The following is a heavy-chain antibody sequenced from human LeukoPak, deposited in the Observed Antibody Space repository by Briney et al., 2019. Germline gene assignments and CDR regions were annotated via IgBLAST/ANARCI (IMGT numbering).Heavy chain of an antibody. V-gene: IGHV1-18*01. CDR3: ARDTYYYDSSGYFDY. CDR2: ISGYNGNT. D-gene: IGHD3-22*01. J-gene: IGHJ4*02. Sequence: ASVKVSCKASGYTFTNYGVSWVRQAPGQGLEWMGWISGYNGNTKFEEKFQGRVTMTTDTSTSTAYMELRSLRSDDTAVYYCARDTYYYDSSGYFDYWGQGTLVTVSS. CDR1: GYTFTNYG.